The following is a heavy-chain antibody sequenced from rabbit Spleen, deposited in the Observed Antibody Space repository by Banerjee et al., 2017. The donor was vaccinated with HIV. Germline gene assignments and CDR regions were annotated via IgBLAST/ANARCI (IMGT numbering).Heavy chain of an antibody. CDR3: ARDTGSSFSSYGMDL. CDR2: INTYTGKP. V-gene: IGHV1S45*01. CDR1: GFSLSTNYW. J-gene: IGHJ6*01. Sequence: LEESGGGLVQPEGSLALTCKASGFSLSTNYWICWVRQAPGKGLQWIACINTYTGKPVYATWAKGRFTISRTSSTTVTLQMTSLTVADTATYFCARDTGSSFSSYGMDLWGPGTLVTVS. D-gene: IGHD8-1*01.